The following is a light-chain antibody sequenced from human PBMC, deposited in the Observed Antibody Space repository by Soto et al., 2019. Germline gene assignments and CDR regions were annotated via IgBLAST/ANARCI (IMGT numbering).Light chain of an antibody. CDR2: SVF. V-gene: IGKV3-20*01. J-gene: IGKJ1*01. Sequence: EMVLTQSPGTLSLSPGERATLHCRASQIGNTNYLAWYQQRPGQPPRLLIYSVFTRANGTPDRFSGSGSGTDFTLTINRLAPEDSALYYCQHYGHPRWTFGPGTRVEIK. CDR3: QHYGHPRWT. CDR1: QIGNTNY.